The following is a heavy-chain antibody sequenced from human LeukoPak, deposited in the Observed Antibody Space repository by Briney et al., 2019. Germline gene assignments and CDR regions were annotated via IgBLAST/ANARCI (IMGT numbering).Heavy chain of an antibody. J-gene: IGHJ4*02. V-gene: IGHV3-21*01. D-gene: IGHD3-9*01. CDR3: ARDQRPYYDILIRFYHFDY. Sequence: KPGGSLRLSCAPSGLSFSSYTIHWVRQAPGKGLEWVSSISSTSGYIHYADSVKGRFSISRDNAKNLVHLEMDILRADDTAVYYCARDQRPYYDILIRFYHFDYGGQGTLVTVPS. CDR2: ISSTSGYI. CDR1: GLSFSSYT.